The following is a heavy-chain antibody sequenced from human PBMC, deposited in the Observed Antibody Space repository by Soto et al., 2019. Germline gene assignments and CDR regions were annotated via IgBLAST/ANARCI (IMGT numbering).Heavy chain of an antibody. CDR2: IYFRGNT. Sequence: PSETLSLTCSVSGDSINSDKYYWGWIRQPPGKGPEWIGSIYFRGNTYYNPSLQTRVTISPDKSKSQFSLKLNSVTAADSAVYFCARLEGLATISYYFDFWGQGALVTVSS. V-gene: IGHV4-39*01. D-gene: IGHD3-9*01. J-gene: IGHJ4*02. CDR1: GDSINSDKYY. CDR3: ARLEGLATISYYFDF.